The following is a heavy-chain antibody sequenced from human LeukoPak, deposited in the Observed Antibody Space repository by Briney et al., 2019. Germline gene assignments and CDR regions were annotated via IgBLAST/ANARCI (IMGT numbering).Heavy chain of an antibody. V-gene: IGHV3-21*04. J-gene: IGHJ4*02. D-gene: IGHD6-6*01. CDR3: ARLASRSY. CDR2: ISSSSSYI. CDR1: GFTFSSYS. Sequence: GGSLRLSCAASGFTFSSYSMNWVRQAPGKGLEWVSSISSSSSYIYYADSVKGRFTISRDTSKNTFSLQMNNLRAEDTAVYYCARLASRSYWGQGTLVAVSS.